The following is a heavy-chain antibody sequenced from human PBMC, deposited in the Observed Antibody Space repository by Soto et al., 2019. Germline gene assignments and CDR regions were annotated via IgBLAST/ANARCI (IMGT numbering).Heavy chain of an antibody. D-gene: IGHD6-6*01. CDR3: ARATRIAALDY. J-gene: IGHJ4*02. CDR2: IWYDGSNK. Sequence: LRRSCAASGFTFSSYGMHWVRQAPGKGLEWVAVIWYDGSNKYYADSVKGRFTISRDNSKNTLYLQMNSLRAEDTAVYYCARATRIAALDYWGQRTLVPVSS. CDR1: GFTFSSYG. V-gene: IGHV3-33*01.